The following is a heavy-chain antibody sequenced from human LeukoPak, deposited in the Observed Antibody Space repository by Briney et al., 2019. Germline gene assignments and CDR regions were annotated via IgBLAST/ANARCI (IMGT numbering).Heavy chain of an antibody. D-gene: IGHD2-2*01. Sequence: PGGSLRLSCAASGFTFSSYAMHWVRQAPGRGLEWVANIDQHGSAEYFADSVKGRFTISRDNAKNSLFLQMNSLRGEDTAVYYCGRVYCSGSTCYSYFDYWGQGTLVTVSS. CDR2: IDQHGSAE. CDR1: GFTFSSYA. CDR3: GRVYCSGSTCYSYFDY. V-gene: IGHV3-7*05. J-gene: IGHJ4*02.